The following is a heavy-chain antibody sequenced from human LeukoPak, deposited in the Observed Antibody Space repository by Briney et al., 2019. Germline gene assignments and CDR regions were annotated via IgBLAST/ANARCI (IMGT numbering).Heavy chain of an antibody. J-gene: IGHJ6*03. Sequence: SETLSLTCAVYGGSFSGYYWSWIRQPPGKGLEWIGEINHSGSTNYNPSLKSRVTISVDTSKNQFSLKLSSVTAADTAVYYCARGAYDSSGYYPPLYYYMDVWGKGTTVTVSS. V-gene: IGHV4-34*01. CDR3: ARGAYDSSGYYPPLYYYMDV. CDR1: GGSFSGYY. CDR2: INHSGST. D-gene: IGHD3-22*01.